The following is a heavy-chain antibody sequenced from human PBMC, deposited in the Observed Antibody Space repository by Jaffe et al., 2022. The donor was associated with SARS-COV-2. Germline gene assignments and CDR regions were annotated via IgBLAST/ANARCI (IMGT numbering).Heavy chain of an antibody. V-gene: IGHV4-39*01. D-gene: IGHD1-20*01. CDR3: ARLRYDRLPDY. CDR1: GASFSNSTYN. Sequence: QVQLQESGPGLVKPSETLSLICTVSGASFSNSTYNWGWIRQPPGKGLEWIGSIYYSGTSNFNSSLKSRVTISVDTSKNQFSLKLSSVTAADTAVYYCARLRYDRLPDYWGQGTLVTVSS. CDR2: IYYSGTS. J-gene: IGHJ4*02.